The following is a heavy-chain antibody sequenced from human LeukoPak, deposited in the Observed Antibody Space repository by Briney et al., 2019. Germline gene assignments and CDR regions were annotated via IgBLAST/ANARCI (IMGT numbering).Heavy chain of an antibody. V-gene: IGHV4-38-2*02. CDR1: GYSISSGYY. CDR3: ARIETYSSDYYDPFFDY. J-gene: IGHJ4*02. D-gene: IGHD6-19*01. CDR2: IYHSGST. Sequence: SETLSLTCTVSGYSISSGYYWGWIRQPPGKGLEWIGSIYHSGSTYYNPSLKSRVTMSVDASKNQFSLKLTSVTAADTAVYYCARIETYSSDYYDPFFDYWGQGTLVTVSS.